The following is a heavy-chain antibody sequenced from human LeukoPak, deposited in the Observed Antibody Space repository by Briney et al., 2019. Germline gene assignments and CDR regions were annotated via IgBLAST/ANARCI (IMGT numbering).Heavy chain of an antibody. D-gene: IGHD6-19*01. CDR2: ISAYNGNT. J-gene: IGHJ4*02. CDR1: GYTFTNYG. V-gene: IGHV1-18*01. Sequence: ASVKVSCKASGYTFTNYGISWVRQAPGQGLEWMGWISAYNGNTNYAQRFQGRITMTTDTSTSTAYMELRSLRSDDTAVYYCARDLKMGYSSGRYSWGTGSSNDYWGQGTLVTVSS. CDR3: ARDLKMGYSSGRYSWGTGSSNDY.